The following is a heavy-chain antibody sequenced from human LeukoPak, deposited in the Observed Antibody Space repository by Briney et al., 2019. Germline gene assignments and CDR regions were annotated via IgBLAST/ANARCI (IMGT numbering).Heavy chain of an antibody. CDR3: ARDSTLVDGYYYYYGMDV. CDR2: ISAYNGNT. D-gene: IGHD3-3*02. CDR1: GYTFTSYG. J-gene: IGHJ6*02. V-gene: IGHV1-18*01. Sequence: ASVKVSCKASGYTFTSYGISWVRQAPGQGLEWMRWISAYNGNTNYAQKLQGRVTMTTDTSTSTAYMELRSLRSDDTAVYYCARDSTLVDGYYYYYGMDVWGQGTTVTVSS.